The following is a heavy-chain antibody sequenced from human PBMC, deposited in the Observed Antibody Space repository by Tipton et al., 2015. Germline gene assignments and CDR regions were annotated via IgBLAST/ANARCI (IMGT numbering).Heavy chain of an antibody. V-gene: IGHV4-59*07. D-gene: IGHD4-23*01. CDR1: SDSISKYY. Sequence: TLSLTCSVSSDSISKYYWSWIRQPPGKELEWIGYIQYSGSTNCNPSLKSRATISVDTSKTQFSLKMSSVTASDTAVYYCARARGRHGGLFDSWGQGILVTVSS. CDR2: IQYSGST. J-gene: IGHJ4*02. CDR3: ARARGRHGGLFDS.